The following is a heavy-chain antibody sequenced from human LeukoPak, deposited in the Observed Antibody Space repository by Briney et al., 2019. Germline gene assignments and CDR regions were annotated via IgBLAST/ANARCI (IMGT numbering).Heavy chain of an antibody. Sequence: PSGTLSLTCAVSGGSISSNNWWTWVRQPPGKGLLWSGEIYHSGSTNYSPSLKSRVTISVDKSKNQFSLRLNSMTAADTAVYYCARPFLWFGELDYCGMDVWGQGTTVTVSS. CDR1: GGSISSNNW. CDR2: IYHSGST. V-gene: IGHV4-4*02. D-gene: IGHD3-10*01. J-gene: IGHJ6*02. CDR3: ARPFLWFGELDYCGMDV.